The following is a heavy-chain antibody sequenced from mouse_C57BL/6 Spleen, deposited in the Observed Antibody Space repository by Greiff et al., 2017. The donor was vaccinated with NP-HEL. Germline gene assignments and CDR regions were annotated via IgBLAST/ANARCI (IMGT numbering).Heavy chain of an antibody. CDR2: IYPGDGDT. CDR1: GYAFSSYW. Sequence: QVQLQQSGAELVKPGASVKISCKASGYAFSSYWMNWVKQRPGKGLEWIGQIYPGDGDTNYNGKFKGKATLTADKSSSTAYMQLSSLTSEDSAVYFCARDYYGYDVRYAMDYWGQGTSVTVSS. J-gene: IGHJ4*01. D-gene: IGHD2-2*01. V-gene: IGHV1-80*01. CDR3: ARDYYGYDVRYAMDY.